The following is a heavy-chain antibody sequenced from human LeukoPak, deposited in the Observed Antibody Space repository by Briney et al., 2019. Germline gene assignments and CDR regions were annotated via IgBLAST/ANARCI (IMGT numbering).Heavy chain of an antibody. CDR1: GFTFSSYW. Sequence: GGSLRLSCAASGFTFSSYWMHWVRQAPGKGLVWVSHINTDGSSTTYADSVKGRLTNSRDNAKNTLYLQMNSLRAEDTAVYYCARSGGSSSLGYWGQGTLVTVSS. CDR2: INTDGSST. J-gene: IGHJ4*02. V-gene: IGHV3-74*01. D-gene: IGHD6-6*01. CDR3: ARSGGSSSLGY.